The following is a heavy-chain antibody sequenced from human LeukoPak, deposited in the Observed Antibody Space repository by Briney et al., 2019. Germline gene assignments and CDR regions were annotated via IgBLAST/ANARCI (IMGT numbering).Heavy chain of an antibody. CDR3: ARSSVVGAMVRAFDI. J-gene: IGHJ3*02. V-gene: IGHV1-2*02. Sequence: ASVKVSCKASGYTFTGYYMHWVRQAPGQGLEWMGWINPNSGGTNYAQKFQGRVTMTRDTSISTAYMELSRLRSDDTAVYYCARSSVVGAMVRAFDIWGQGTMVTVSS. CDR2: INPNSGGT. D-gene: IGHD1-26*01. CDR1: GYTFTGYY.